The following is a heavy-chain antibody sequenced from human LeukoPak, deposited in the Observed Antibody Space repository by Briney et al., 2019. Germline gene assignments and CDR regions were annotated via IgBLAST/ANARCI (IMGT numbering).Heavy chain of an antibody. V-gene: IGHV4-34*01. J-gene: IGHJ4*02. CDR2: INHSGST. Sequence: SETLSLTCAVYGGSFSGYYWSWIRQPPGKGLEWIGEINHSGSTNYNPSLKSRVTMSVDKSKNQFSLKLSSVTAADTAFYYCARAGGRDFHFDSWGQGTLVTVSS. CDR3: ARAGGRDFHFDS. CDR1: GGSFSGYY. D-gene: IGHD5-12*01.